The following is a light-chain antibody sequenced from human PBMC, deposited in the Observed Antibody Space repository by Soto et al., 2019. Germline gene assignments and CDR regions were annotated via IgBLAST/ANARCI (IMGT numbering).Light chain of an antibody. J-gene: IGLJ2*01. CDR3: QSYDSDFVV. Sequence: NFMLTQPHSVAESPGKTLSISCTRSSGSIANNYVQWYQQRPGSAPTTVIYENNQRLSGVPDRFSGSTDGSSNSASLTISGLQTDDDADYYCQSYDSDFVVFGGGTKLTVL. CDR1: SGSIANNY. V-gene: IGLV6-57*04. CDR2: ENN.